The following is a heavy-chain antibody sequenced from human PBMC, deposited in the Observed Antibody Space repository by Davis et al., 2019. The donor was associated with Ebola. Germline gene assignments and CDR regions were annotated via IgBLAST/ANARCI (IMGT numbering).Heavy chain of an antibody. V-gene: IGHV1-69*04. CDR2: IIPILGTA. Sequence: AASVKVSCKASGGTFSSYAISWVRQAPGQGLEWMGRIIPILGTANYAQKFQGRVTITADKSTSTAYMELSSLRSEDTAVYYCARVGGGQFVGWFDPWGQGTLVTVSS. D-gene: IGHD3-10*01. J-gene: IGHJ5*02. CDR1: GGTFSSYA. CDR3: ARVGGGQFVGWFDP.